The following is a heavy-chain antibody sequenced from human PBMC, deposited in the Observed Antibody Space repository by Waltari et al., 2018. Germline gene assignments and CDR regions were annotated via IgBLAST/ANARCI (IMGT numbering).Heavy chain of an antibody. D-gene: IGHD3-10*01. V-gene: IGHV1-69*01. Sequence: QVQLVQSGAEVKQPGSSVKLSCKASGGTFSSYAISWLRQAPGQGLEWMGGIIPIFGTANYAQKFQGRVTITADESTSTAYMELSSLRSEDTAVYYCARGSGSYYNQYYFDYWGQGTLVTVSS. CDR3: ARGSGSYYNQYYFDY. CDR1: GGTFSSYA. J-gene: IGHJ4*02. CDR2: IIPIFGTA.